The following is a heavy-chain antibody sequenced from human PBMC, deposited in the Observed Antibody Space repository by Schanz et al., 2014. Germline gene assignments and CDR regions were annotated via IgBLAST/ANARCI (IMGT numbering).Heavy chain of an antibody. V-gene: IGHV3-7*03. CDR3: AKDMARGGYNWVFDS. CDR1: GFTFGTFW. Sequence: EVQLVESGGGLLQPGGSLRLSCAASGFTFGTFWMSWVRQAPGKGLEWVANINQDGSDKSYVDSVKGRFTISRDNAKNSLYLQMNSLRAEDTAIYYCAKDMARGGYNWVFDSWGQGTLVTVSS. J-gene: IGHJ4*02. CDR2: INQDGSDK. D-gene: IGHD5-12*01.